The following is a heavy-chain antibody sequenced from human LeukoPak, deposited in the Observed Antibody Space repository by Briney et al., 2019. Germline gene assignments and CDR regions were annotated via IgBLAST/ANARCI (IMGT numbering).Heavy chain of an antibody. CDR3: ARDYGQHGEYFDY. CDR2: LSSGISTI. D-gene: IGHD3-10*01. J-gene: IGHJ4*02. CDR1: GFPLGIYN. Sequence: GGPLRLPWAASGFPLGIYNVNWAGQAQGKGWEWCQKLSSGISTIYYADSLKGRFTISRDNAKNSVYLQMNSLRDEDTAVYYCARDYGQHGEYFDYWGQGTLVTVSS. V-gene: IGHV3-48*02.